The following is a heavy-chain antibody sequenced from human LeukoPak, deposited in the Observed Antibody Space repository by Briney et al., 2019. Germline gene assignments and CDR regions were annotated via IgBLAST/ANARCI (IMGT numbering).Heavy chain of an antibody. Sequence: GGSLRLSCAASGFAFSNAWMSWVRQAPGKGLEWVGRIKSKTDGGTTDYAAPVKGRFTISRDDSKNTLYLQMNSLKTEDTAVYYCTTSYYYDSSGYPLWGQGTMVTVSP. J-gene: IGHJ3*01. V-gene: IGHV3-15*01. CDR1: GFAFSNAW. CDR2: IKSKTDGGTT. CDR3: TTSYYYDSSGYPL. D-gene: IGHD3-22*01.